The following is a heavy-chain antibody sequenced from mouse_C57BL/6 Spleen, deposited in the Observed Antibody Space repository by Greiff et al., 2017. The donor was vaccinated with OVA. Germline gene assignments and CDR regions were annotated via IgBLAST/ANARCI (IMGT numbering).Heavy chain of an antibody. CDR2: INYDGSST. J-gene: IGHJ4*01. V-gene: IGHV5-16*01. D-gene: IGHD1-1*01. CDR3: ARVGVDGYWAMDY. Sequence: EVMLVESEGGLVQPGSSMKLSCTASGFTFSDYYMAWVRQVPEKGLEWVANINYDGSSTYYLDSLKSRFIISRDNAKNILYLQMSSLKSEDTATYYCARVGVDGYWAMDYWGQGTSVTVSS. CDR1: GFTFSDYY.